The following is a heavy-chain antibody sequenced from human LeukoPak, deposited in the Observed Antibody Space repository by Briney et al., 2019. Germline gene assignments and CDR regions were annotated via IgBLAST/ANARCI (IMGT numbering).Heavy chain of an antibody. CDR3: ARVLIGTVTTAGWFDP. J-gene: IGHJ5*02. V-gene: IGHV4-34*01. CDR1: GGSFSGYY. CDR2: INHSGST. D-gene: IGHD4-17*01. Sequence: SETLSLTCAVYGGSFSGYYWSWIRQPPGKGLEWIGEINHSGSTNYNPSLKSRVTISVDTSKNQFSLKLSSVTAADTAVYYCARVLIGTVTTAGWFDPWAREPWSPSPQ.